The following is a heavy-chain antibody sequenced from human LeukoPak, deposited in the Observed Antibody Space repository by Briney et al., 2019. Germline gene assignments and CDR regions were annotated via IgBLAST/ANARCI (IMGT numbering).Heavy chain of an antibody. J-gene: IGHJ5*02. CDR3: ARAHQSGYDNCLDP. V-gene: IGHV4-31*03. Sequence: PSETLSLTCTVSGGSISSGGHYWNWIRHPPGRGLEWIGYIYYSGTTYYNPSLKSRVTISLDTSKNQFSLKLSSVTAADTAVYYCARAHQSGYDNCLDPWGQGTLVTVSS. CDR2: IYYSGTT. D-gene: IGHD3-3*01. CDR1: GGSISSGGHY.